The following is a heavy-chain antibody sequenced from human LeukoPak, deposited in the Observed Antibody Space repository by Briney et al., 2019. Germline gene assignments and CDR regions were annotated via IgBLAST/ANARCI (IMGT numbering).Heavy chain of an antibody. CDR2: IYYSRST. D-gene: IGHD4-17*01. Sequence: KPSETLSLTCTVSGGSISSSSYYWGWIRQPPGKGLEWIGSIYYSRSTYYNPSLKSRVTISVDTSKNQFSLKLSSVTAADTAVYYCARAPTVTFFDYWGQGTLVTVSS. V-gene: IGHV4-39*01. J-gene: IGHJ4*02. CDR3: ARAPTVTFFDY. CDR1: GGSISSSSYY.